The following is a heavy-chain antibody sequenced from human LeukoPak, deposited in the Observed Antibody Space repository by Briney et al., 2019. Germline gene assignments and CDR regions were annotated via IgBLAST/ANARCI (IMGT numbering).Heavy chain of an antibody. J-gene: IGHJ4*02. V-gene: IGHV4-59*01. CDR3: AIYSGYDESFDY. CDR1: GGSISSYY. D-gene: IGHD5-12*01. Sequence: SETLSLTCTVSGGSISSYYWSWIRQPPGKGLEWIGYIYYSGSTNYNPSPKSRVTISVDTSKNQFSLKLSSVTAADTAVYYCAIYSGYDESFDYWGQGTLVTVSS. CDR2: IYYSGST.